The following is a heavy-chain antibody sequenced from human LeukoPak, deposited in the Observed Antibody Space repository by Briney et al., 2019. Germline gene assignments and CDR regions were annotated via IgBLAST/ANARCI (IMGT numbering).Heavy chain of an antibody. CDR3: VLLSLTPG. V-gene: IGHV3-74*01. J-gene: IGHJ4*02. CDR2: ISSDGTNA. Sequence: GGSLRLSCAASGFTFSTYWMHWVRQVPEKGLVWVSRISSDGTNANYADSVKGQFTISRDNAKNTLYLQMNSLRAEDTAVYYCVLLSLTPGWGQGTLVTVSA. D-gene: IGHD3-10*01. CDR1: GFTFSTYW.